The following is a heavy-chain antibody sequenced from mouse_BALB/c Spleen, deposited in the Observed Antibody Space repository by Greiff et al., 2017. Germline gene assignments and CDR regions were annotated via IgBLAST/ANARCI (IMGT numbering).Heavy chain of an antibody. D-gene: IGHD1-1*01. V-gene: IGHV14-3*02. J-gene: IGHJ4*01. CDR2: IDPANGNT. CDR1: GFNIKDTY. CDR3: ASHYGSSYYAMDY. Sequence: VHVKQSGAELVKPGASVKLSCTASGFNIKDTYMHWVKQRPEQGLEWIGRIDPANGNTKYDPKFQGKATITADTSSNTAYLQLSSLTSEDTAVYYCASHYGSSYYAMDYWGQGTSVTVSS.